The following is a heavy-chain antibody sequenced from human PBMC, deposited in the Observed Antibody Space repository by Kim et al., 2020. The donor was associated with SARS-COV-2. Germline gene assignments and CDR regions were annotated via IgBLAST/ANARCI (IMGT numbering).Heavy chain of an antibody. CDR1: GGTFSSYT. D-gene: IGHD3-22*01. CDR3: ARDYPYYYDSSGLTSDAFDI. J-gene: IGHJ3*02. CDR2: IIPILGIA. Sequence: SVKVSCKASGGTFSSYTISWVRQAPGQGLEWMGRIIPILGIANYAQKFQGRVTITADKSTSTAYMELSSLRSEDTAVYYCARDYPYYYDSSGLTSDAFDIWGQGTMVTVSS. V-gene: IGHV1-69*04.